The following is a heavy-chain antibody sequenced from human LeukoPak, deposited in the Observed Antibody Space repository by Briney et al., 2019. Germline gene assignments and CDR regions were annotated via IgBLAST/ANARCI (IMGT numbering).Heavy chain of an antibody. CDR3: ARSSVVVIDFDY. D-gene: IGHD3-22*01. CDR1: GFTFSSYE. CDR2: ISSSGSTI. J-gene: IGHJ4*02. V-gene: IGHV3-48*03. Sequence: RGSLRLSCAASGFTFSSYEMNWVRQAPGKGLEWVSYISSSGSTIYYADSVKGRFTISRDNAKNSLYLQMNSLRAEDTAVYYCARSSVVVIDFDYWGQGTLVTVSS.